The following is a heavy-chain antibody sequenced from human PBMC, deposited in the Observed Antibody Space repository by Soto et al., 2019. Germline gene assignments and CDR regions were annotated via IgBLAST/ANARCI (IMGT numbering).Heavy chain of an antibody. Sequence: VGSLRLSCAASGFIFNTYSINWVRQAPGKGLEWVSYISGSSQTIFYADSVRGRFTISRDNANNSTYLQMVSLRDEDTAVYYCARTLSWRRGPFDSWGQGTLVTVS. CDR1: GFIFNTYS. J-gene: IGHJ4*02. V-gene: IGHV3-48*02. CDR3: ARTLSWRRGPFDS. D-gene: IGHD2-15*01. CDR2: ISGSSQTI.